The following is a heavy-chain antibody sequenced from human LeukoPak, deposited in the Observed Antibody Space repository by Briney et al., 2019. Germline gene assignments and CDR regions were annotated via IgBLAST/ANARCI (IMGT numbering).Heavy chain of an antibody. CDR2: ISGGGGST. J-gene: IGHJ3*02. D-gene: IGHD3-22*01. CDR3: ATVGDYYDSSGYYPSGAFDI. CDR1: GFTFSSYA. Sequence: GGSLRLSCAASGFTFSSYAMSWVRQAPGKGLEWVSAISGGGGSTDYADSVKGRCTISRDQSKNTLYLHINTLSPEDTAVYYCATVGDYYDSSGYYPSGAFDIWGQGTMVTVSS. V-gene: IGHV3-23*01.